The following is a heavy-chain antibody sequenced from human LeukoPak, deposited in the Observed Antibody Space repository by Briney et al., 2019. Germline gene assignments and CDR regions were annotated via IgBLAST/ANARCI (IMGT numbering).Heavy chain of an antibody. CDR3: ARDKGYYFYMDV. J-gene: IGHJ6*03. CDR2: IYTSGIT. CDR1: GGSISSYY. V-gene: IGHV4-4*07. Sequence: SETLSLTCTVSGGSISSYYWSWIRQPAGQGLEWIGRIYTSGITNYNPSLKSRVTMSVDTSKNQFSLKLSSVPAADTAVYYCARDKGYYFYMDVWGKGTPVTVS.